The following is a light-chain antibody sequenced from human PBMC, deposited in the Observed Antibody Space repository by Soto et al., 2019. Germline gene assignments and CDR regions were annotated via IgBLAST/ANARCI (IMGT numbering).Light chain of an antibody. CDR1: RYIRTA. Sequence: IQMTHSPSSLSASVGDRVTITCRASRYIRTALIWYQHRPGQAPKVLICVASSLQSGVPSRFSGSRYGTDFTLTISSLQPEDFATYYCQKYNSGGPLTFGGGTKVDIK. CDR2: VAS. J-gene: IGKJ4*01. CDR3: QKYNSGGPLT. V-gene: IGKV1-6*01.